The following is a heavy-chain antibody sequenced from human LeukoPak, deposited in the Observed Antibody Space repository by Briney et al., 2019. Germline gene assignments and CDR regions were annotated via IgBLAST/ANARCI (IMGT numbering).Heavy chain of an antibody. CDR3: ARVFSSASDTSFDY. CDR2: TYYRSKWYN. Sequence: SQTLSLTCAISGDSVSSNSAAWNWIRQSPSRGLEWLGRTYYRSKWYNGYAVSVKSRVTINPDTSKNQFSLQLNSVTPEDTAVYYCARVFSSASDTSFDYWGQGTLVTVSS. CDR1: GDSVSSNSAA. J-gene: IGHJ4*02. V-gene: IGHV6-1*01. D-gene: IGHD5-12*01.